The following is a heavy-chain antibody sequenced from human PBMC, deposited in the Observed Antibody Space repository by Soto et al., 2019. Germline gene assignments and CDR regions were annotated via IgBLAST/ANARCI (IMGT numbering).Heavy chain of an antibody. J-gene: IGHJ4*02. CDR1: GASISTSNYY. V-gene: IGHV4-39*01. D-gene: IGHD2-15*01. CDR2: VFYSGSS. CDR3: ARREREEICSAGNCYFAY. Sequence: QMQLQESGPGLLKPSETLSLTCTVSGASISTSNYYWSWIRQSPGKGLEWIGSVFYSGSSYYNPLLKSRVSISLDASSNQSSLRVSFVTAADAAVYYRARREREEICSAGNCYFAYWGQGTLVTVSS.